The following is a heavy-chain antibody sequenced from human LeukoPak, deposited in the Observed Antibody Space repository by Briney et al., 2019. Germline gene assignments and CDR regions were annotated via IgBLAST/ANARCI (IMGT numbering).Heavy chain of an antibody. J-gene: IGHJ4*02. Sequence: GGSLRLSCAASGFTFSGSAMSWVRQAPGEGLEWVSLISYSGANSYYTDSVRGRFTISRDNAKNSLYLQMNSLRAEDTAVYFCASSSPGGPIDYWGQGVLVSVSS. CDR3: ASSSPGGPIDY. D-gene: IGHD3-16*01. V-gene: IGHV3-23*01. CDR1: GFTFSGSA. CDR2: ISYSGANS.